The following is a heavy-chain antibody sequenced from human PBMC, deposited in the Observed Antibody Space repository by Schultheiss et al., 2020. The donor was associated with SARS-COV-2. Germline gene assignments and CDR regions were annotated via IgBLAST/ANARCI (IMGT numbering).Heavy chain of an antibody. CDR3: ARDSTVTSRRSAFDI. CDR1: GFTFSDYY. CDR2: ISSSSSYI. V-gene: IGHV3-11*06. Sequence: GESLKISCAASGFTFSDYYMSWIRQAPGKGLEWVSYISSSSSYIYYADSVKGRFTISRDNSKNTLYLQMNSLRAEDTAVYYCARDSTVTSRRSAFDIWGQGTMVTVSS. D-gene: IGHD4-17*01. J-gene: IGHJ3*02.